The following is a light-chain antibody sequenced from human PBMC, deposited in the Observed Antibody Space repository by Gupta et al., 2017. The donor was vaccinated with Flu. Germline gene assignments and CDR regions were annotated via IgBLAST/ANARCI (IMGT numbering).Light chain of an antibody. V-gene: IGLV3-21*02. CDR3: QVWDTTSDHPV. J-gene: IGLJ3*02. Sequence: GGTATLTGGGDNIGSKSVDWYQQRPGPAPVLVVYDDSDRPSGVPDRFSGSNSGTTATLSISRVEAGEEAAYYCQVWDTTSDHPVFGGGTKLTVL. CDR1: NIGSKS. CDR2: DDS.